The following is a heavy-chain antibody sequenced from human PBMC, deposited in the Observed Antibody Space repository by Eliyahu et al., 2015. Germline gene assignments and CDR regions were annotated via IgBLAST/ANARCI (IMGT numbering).Heavy chain of an antibody. CDR3: ARHDWFDP. Sequence: EVQLVESGGALXQPGGXLRXSXAXXGFIVSGXYMSWVRQAPGTGPEWVSSIYSDGSTHXADSVKGRVAISRDNSKNTVFLQMNSLRPEDTAVYYCARHDWFDPWGQGTLVTVSS. V-gene: IGHV3-66*02. J-gene: IGHJ5*02. CDR2: IYSDGST. CDR1: GFIVSGXY.